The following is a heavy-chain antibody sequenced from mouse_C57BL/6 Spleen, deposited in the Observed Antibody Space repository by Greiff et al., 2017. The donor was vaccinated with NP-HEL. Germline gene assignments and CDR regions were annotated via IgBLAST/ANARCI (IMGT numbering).Heavy chain of an antibody. Sequence: VQLQQPGAELVMPGASVKLSCKASGYTFTSYWMHWVKQRPGQGLEWIGEIDPSDSYTNYNQKFKGKSTLTVDKSSSTAYMQLSSLTSEDSAVYYCARSGGGHFDYWGQGTTLTVSS. V-gene: IGHV1-69*01. CDR1: GYTFTSYW. CDR2: IDPSDSYT. D-gene: IGHD3-1*01. J-gene: IGHJ2*01. CDR3: ARSGGGHFDY.